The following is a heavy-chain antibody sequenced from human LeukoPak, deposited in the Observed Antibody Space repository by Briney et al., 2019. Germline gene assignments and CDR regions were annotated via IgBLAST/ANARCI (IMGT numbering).Heavy chain of an antibody. CDR2: IYPGDSDT. CDR1: GYSFTSYW. Sequence: GESLKISCKGSGYSFTSYWIGWVRQMPGKGLEWMGIIYPGDSDTRYSPSFQGQVTISADKSISTAYLQWSSLKASDTAMYYCARRGYCSSTSCYPFDPWSQGTLVTVSS. J-gene: IGHJ5*02. CDR3: ARRGYCSSTSCYPFDP. V-gene: IGHV5-51*01. D-gene: IGHD2-2*01.